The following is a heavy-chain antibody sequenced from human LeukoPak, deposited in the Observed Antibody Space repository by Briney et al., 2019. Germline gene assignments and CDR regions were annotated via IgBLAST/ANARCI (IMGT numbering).Heavy chain of an antibody. CDR3: ARLPYYYGMHV. CDR1: GGSISSYY. V-gene: IGHV4-59*08. J-gene: IGHJ6*02. Sequence: SETLSLTCTVSGGSISSYYWSWIRQPPGKGLEWIGYIYYSGSTNYNPSLKSRVTISVDTSKNQFSLKLSSVTAADTAVYYCARLPYYYGMHVWGQGTTVTVSS. CDR2: IYYSGST.